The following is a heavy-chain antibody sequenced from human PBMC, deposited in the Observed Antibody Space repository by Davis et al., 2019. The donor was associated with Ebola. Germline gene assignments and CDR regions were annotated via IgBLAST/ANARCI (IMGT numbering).Heavy chain of an antibody. Sequence: GESLKISCAASGFTFSSYSMNWVRQAPGKGLEWVSSISSSSSYIYYADSVKGRFTISRDNAKNSLYLQMNSLRAEDTAVYYCARVYATPNDAFDIWGQGTMVTVSS. CDR3: ARVYATPNDAFDI. D-gene: IGHD2-15*01. CDR1: GFTFSSYS. J-gene: IGHJ3*02. CDR2: ISSSSSYI. V-gene: IGHV3-21*01.